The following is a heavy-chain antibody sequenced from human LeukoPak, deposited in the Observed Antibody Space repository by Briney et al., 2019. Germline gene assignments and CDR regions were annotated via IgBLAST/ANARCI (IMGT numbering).Heavy chain of an antibody. D-gene: IGHD5-18*01. CDR1: GGSISSYY. J-gene: IGHJ3*02. Sequence: SETLSHTCTVSGGSISSYYWSWIRQPAGKGLEWIVRIYTSGSTNYNPSLKSRVTLSVETSKSQFSLKLSSVTAADTAVYYCARDAGDSYGVDAFDIWGQGTMVTVSS. CDR3: ARDAGDSYGVDAFDI. V-gene: IGHV4-4*07. CDR2: IYTSGST.